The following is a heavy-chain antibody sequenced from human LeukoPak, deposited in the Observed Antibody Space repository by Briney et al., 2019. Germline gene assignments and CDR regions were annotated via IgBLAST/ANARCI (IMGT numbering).Heavy chain of an antibody. CDR2: ISSSSSYI. CDR3: AREREDIVVLPAAVDY. CDR1: GFTFSSYS. D-gene: IGHD2-2*01. Sequence: GGSLRLSCAASGFTFSSYSMNWVRQAPGKGLEWVSSISSSSSYIYYADSVKGRFTISRDNAKNSLYLQMNSLRAGDTAVYYCAREREDIVVLPAAVDYWGQGTLATVS. V-gene: IGHV3-21*01. J-gene: IGHJ4*02.